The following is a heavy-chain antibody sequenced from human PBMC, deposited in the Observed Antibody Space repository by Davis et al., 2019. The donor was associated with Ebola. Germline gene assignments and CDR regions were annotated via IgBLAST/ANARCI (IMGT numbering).Heavy chain of an antibody. J-gene: IGHJ6*04. Sequence: GESLKISCKGSGYSFTSYWIGWVRQLPGKVLEWMGIIYPGDSDTRYSPSFQGQVTISADKSTTTAYLQWSSLKASDTAMYYCARLHTSSWLNGMDVWGKGTTVTVSS. D-gene: IGHD6-13*01. V-gene: IGHV5-51*01. CDR1: GYSFTSYW. CDR2: IYPGDSDT. CDR3: ARLHTSSWLNGMDV.